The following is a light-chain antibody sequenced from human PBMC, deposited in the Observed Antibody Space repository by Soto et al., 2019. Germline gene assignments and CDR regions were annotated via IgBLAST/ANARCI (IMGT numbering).Light chain of an antibody. V-gene: IGKV1-5*01. CDR2: DAS. CDR3: QQYNSYPWT. Sequence: DIQMTQSPATLSASVGDRVTITCRASQSLSGWLAWYQQKPGKAPKLLIYDASSLESGVPSRFSGSGSGTEFALTISSLQPDDFATYYCQQYNSYPWTFGQGTKVGIK. CDR1: QSLSGW. J-gene: IGKJ1*01.